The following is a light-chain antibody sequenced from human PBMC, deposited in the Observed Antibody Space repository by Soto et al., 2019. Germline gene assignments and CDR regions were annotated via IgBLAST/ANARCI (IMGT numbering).Light chain of an antibody. V-gene: IGKV1-5*03. Sequence: DIQMTQSPSTLSASVGDRVTITCRASQSISSWLAWYQQKPGKAPKLLIYKAYSLESGVTSRFSGSGSGTEFTLTISSLQPDDFATYYCQQYNSYSWTVGQVTKVEIK. J-gene: IGKJ1*01. CDR3: QQYNSYSWT. CDR1: QSISSW. CDR2: KAY.